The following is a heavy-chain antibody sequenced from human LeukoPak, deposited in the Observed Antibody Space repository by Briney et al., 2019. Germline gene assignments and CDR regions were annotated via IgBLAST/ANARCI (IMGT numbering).Heavy chain of an antibody. J-gene: IGHJ5*02. CDR2: IIPILGIA. Sequence: SVKVSCKASGGTFSSYAISWVRQAPGQGLEWMGRIIPILGIANYAQKFQGRVTITADESTSTAYMELSSLRSEDAAVYYCASHETTATTNWFDPWGQGTLVTVSS. CDR1: GGTFSSYA. CDR3: ASHETTATTNWFDP. V-gene: IGHV1-69*04. D-gene: IGHD4-17*01.